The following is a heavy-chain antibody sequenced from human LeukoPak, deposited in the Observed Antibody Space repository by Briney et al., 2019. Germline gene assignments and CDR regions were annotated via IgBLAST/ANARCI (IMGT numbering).Heavy chain of an antibody. Sequence: GASVKVSCKASGYTFTGYYMHWVRQAPGQGLEWMGWINPNSGDTNYAQKFQGRVTMTRDTSISTAYMELSSLRYDDTAVYYCATNILVRDIINWFDPWGQGTLVTVSS. CDR1: GYTFTGYY. D-gene: IGHD3-10*01. CDR3: ATNILVRDIINWFDP. V-gene: IGHV1-2*02. J-gene: IGHJ5*02. CDR2: INPNSGDT.